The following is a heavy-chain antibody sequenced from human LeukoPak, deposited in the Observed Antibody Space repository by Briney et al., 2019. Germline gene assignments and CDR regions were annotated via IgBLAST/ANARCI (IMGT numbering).Heavy chain of an antibody. D-gene: IGHD3-16*01. CDR3: ARHRFGHLFDY. Sequence: SETLSLTCTVSGDSISGYYWSWIRRPPGKGLEWIGYVYHTGHTHYSPSLKSRVTVSLDTSRNQVSLILSSVTAADTAVYYCARHRFGHLFDYWGQGTLVFVSS. J-gene: IGHJ4*02. CDR1: GDSISGYY. V-gene: IGHV4-59*01. CDR2: VYHTGHT.